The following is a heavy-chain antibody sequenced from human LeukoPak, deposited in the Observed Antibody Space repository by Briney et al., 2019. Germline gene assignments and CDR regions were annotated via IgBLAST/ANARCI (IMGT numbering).Heavy chain of an antibody. CDR3: ARDWYYDSAGYFPY. Sequence: PGGSLRLSCAASGFTFSRYGMHWVRQAPGKGLEWVAFVWNDGSTQKYADSVKGRFTISRDNSKKMLYRQMNSLRVDDTAVYYCARDWYYDSAGYFPYWGLGTLVTVPS. V-gene: IGHV3-33*01. D-gene: IGHD3-22*01. CDR1: GFTFSRYG. J-gene: IGHJ4*02. CDR2: VWNDGSTQ.